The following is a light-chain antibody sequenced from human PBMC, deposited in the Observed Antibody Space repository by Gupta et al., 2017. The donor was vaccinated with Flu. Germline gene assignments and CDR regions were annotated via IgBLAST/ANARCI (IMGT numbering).Light chain of an antibody. CDR1: QSISSY. CDR2: AAS. J-gene: IGKJ2*03. Sequence: DIQMPRSPSSLSASVGDRVTITCRASQSISSYLNWYQQKPGKAPKLLIYAASSLQRGVPSRFSGSGSGTDYTLTISSLQAEDGATYYCQQSYSTLPYSFGQGTKLEIK. V-gene: IGKV1-39*01. CDR3: QQSYSTLPYS.